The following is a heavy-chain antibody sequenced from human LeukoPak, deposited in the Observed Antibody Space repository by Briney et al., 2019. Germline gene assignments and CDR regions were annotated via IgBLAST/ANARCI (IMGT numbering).Heavy chain of an antibody. V-gene: IGHV3-23*01. J-gene: IGHJ4*02. D-gene: IGHD6-6*01. Sequence: GGSLRLSCAASGFTFKNYAMNWVRQSPGQRLEWVSTISGDAVTSWYADSVKGRFTVSRDNSKNIVFLQMNNLRAEDTAVYYCARGPNSNWSGLDFWGQGTPLTVSS. CDR1: GFTFKNYA. CDR3: ARGPNSNWSGLDF. CDR2: ISGDAVTS.